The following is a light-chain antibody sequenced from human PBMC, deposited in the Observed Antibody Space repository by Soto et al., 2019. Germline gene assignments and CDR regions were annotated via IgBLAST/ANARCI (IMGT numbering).Light chain of an antibody. Sequence: QSVLTQPASVSGSPGQSITISCTGTSSDVGGYNYVSWYQQHPGKAPKLMIYEVSSRPSGVSTRFSGSRSGNTASLTISGLQADDEAEYYCSSYTSTSTLVVFGGGTKVTVL. J-gene: IGLJ2*01. CDR2: EVS. V-gene: IGLV2-14*01. CDR1: SSDVGGYNY. CDR3: SSYTSTSTLVV.